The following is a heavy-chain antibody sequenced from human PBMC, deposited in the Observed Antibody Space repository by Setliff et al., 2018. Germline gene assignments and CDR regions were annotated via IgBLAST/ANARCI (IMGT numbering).Heavy chain of an antibody. V-gene: IGHV4-34*01. CDR3: ARGHMRLPRV. J-gene: IGHJ6*04. CDR1: GGSFSGYY. CDR2: INHSGST. Sequence: SETLSLTCAVYGGSFSGYYWSWIRQPPGKGLEWIGEINHSGSTNYNPSLKSRVTISVDTSKNQFSLKLSSVTAADTALYYCARGHMRLPRVWGKGTTVTVSS.